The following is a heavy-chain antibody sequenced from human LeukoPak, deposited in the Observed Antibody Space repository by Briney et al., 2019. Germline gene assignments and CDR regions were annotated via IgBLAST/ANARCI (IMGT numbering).Heavy chain of an antibody. CDR1: GRSFSGYY. Sequence: SETLSLTCAVYGRSFSGYYWTWIRQTPGKGLEWIGEINHSGSTNYNPSLKSRVTISVDNSKNQFSLKMSSMTAADTAVYYCARAGWYTLDNWGQGTLVTVSS. CDR2: INHSGST. D-gene: IGHD2-15*01. V-gene: IGHV4-34*01. CDR3: ARAGWYTLDN. J-gene: IGHJ4*02.